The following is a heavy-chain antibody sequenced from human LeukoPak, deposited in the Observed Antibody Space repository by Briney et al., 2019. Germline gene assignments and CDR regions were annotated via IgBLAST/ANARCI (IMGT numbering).Heavy chain of an antibody. CDR3: ARSLGYCSAGSCFPFDY. D-gene: IGHD2-15*01. Sequence: PGGSLRLSCAASGFTFSSYGMSWVRQAPGKGLEWVANIKQDGSDKYYVDSVKGRFTISRDNAKNSLYLQMNSLRAEDTAVYYCARSLGYCSAGSCFPFDYWGQGTLVTVSS. V-gene: IGHV3-7*05. CDR2: IKQDGSDK. CDR1: GFTFSSYG. J-gene: IGHJ4*02.